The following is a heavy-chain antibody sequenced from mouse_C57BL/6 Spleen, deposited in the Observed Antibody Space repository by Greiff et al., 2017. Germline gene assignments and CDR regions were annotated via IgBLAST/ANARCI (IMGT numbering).Heavy chain of an antibody. V-gene: IGHV5-17*01. CDR1: GFTFSDYG. CDR2: ISSGSSTL. D-gene: IGHD2-5*01. CDR3: ASGAYYSNYGFAY. Sequence: EVKLVESGGGLVKPGGSLKLSCAASGFTFSDYGMHWVRQAPEKGLAWVAYISSGSSTLYYADTVKGRFTISRDNAKNTLFLQMTSLRSEDTAMYYCASGAYYSNYGFAYGGQGTLVTVSA. J-gene: IGHJ3*01.